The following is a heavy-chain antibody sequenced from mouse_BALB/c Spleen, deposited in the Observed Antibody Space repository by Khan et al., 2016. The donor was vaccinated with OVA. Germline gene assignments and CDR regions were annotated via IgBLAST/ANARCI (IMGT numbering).Heavy chain of an antibody. CDR1: GFSLTSNG. Sequence: QVQLKESGPGLVAPSQSLSIICTVSGFSLTSNGVHWVRQPPGKGLEWLGVIWAGGDTNYNSALMSRLSISKDNSKSHVFLKMNSLPTDDTAMYYCARDRNDGNAGAMDYWGQGTSVTVSS. CDR3: ARDRNDGNAGAMDY. V-gene: IGHV2-9*02. J-gene: IGHJ4*01. D-gene: IGHD2-1*01. CDR2: IWAGGDT.